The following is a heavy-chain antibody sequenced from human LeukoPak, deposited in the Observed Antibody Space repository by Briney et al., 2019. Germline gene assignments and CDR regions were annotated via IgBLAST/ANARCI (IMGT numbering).Heavy chain of an antibody. J-gene: IGHJ4*02. CDR3: AKRDDFWSGYTFDY. D-gene: IGHD3-3*01. CDR2: ISGSGDNT. CDR1: GFTFSSYA. Sequence: GSLRLSCAASGFTFSSYAMSWVRQAPGKGLEWVSGISGSGDNTYYADSVKGRFTISRDNSKNTLYLQMNSLRAEDTAVYYCAKRDDFWSGYTFDYWGQGTLVTVSS. V-gene: IGHV3-23*01.